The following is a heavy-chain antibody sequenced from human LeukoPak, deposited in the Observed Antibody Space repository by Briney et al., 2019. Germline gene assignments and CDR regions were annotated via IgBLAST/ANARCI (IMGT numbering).Heavy chain of an antibody. CDR3: ARHGGSYDFGY. V-gene: IGHV4-59*08. J-gene: IGHJ4*02. CDR1: GGSITSYY. Sequence: SETLSLTCTVSGGSITSYYWSWIRQPPGKRLEWIGYFSYSGSTNYNPSLKSRVTISVDTSKNQFSLKLSSVTAADTAVYYCARHGGSYDFGYWGQGTLVTVSS. CDR2: FSYSGST. D-gene: IGHD1-26*01.